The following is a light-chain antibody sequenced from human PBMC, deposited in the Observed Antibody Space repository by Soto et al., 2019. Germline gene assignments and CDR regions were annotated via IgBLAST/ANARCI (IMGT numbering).Light chain of an antibody. Sequence: QSALTQPASVSGSPGQSITISCTGTASDVGGYNYVSWYQQHPGKAPKLMIHAVSNRPSGISSRFSGSKYGNTASLTISGLQSEDEADYFCCSYTSRTTYVFGTGTKLTVL. CDR2: AVS. J-gene: IGLJ1*01. V-gene: IGLV2-14*01. CDR3: CSYTSRTTYV. CDR1: ASDVGGYNY.